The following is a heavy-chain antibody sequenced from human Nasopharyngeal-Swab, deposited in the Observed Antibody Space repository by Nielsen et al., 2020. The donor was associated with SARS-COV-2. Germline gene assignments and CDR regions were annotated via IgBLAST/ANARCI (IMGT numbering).Heavy chain of an antibody. D-gene: IGHD5-18*01. V-gene: IGHV3-21*01. CDR2: ISSSSSYT. J-gene: IGHJ4*02. Sequence: GESLTISCAASGFALSNYSMNWVRQAPGKGPEWVSSISSSSSYTYYADSVKGRFTISRDNAKNSLYLQMNSLRAEDTAVYYCAGAPKQVWSRDYFDTWGQGMLVTVSS. CDR3: AGAPKQVWSRDYFDT. CDR1: GFALSNYS.